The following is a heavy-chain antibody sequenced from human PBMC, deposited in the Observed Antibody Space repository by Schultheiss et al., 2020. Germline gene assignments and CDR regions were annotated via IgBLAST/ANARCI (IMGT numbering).Heavy chain of an antibody. CDR2: IYYSGST. Sequence: SETLSLTCAVYGGSFSGYYWSWIRQHPGKGLEWIGYIYYSGSTYYNPSLKSRVTISVDTSKNQFSLKLSSVTAADTAVYYCARGVANWYFDLWGRGTLVTVSS. CDR1: GGSFSGYY. CDR3: ARGVANWYFDL. V-gene: IGHV4-31*11. D-gene: IGHD2-21*01. J-gene: IGHJ2*01.